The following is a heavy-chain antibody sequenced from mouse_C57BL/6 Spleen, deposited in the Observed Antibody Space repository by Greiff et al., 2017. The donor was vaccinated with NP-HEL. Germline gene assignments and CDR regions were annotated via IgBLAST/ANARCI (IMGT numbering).Heavy chain of an antibody. CDR1: GYTFTSYW. D-gene: IGHD3-2*02. Sequence: QVQLQQPGAELVMPGASVKLSCKASGYTFTSYWMHWVKQRPGQGLEWIGEIDPSDSYTNYNQKFKGKSTLTVDKASSTAYMQLSSLTSEDSAVYYCASGSGYGYFDYWGQGTTLTVSS. J-gene: IGHJ2*01. V-gene: IGHV1-69*01. CDR2: IDPSDSYT. CDR3: ASGSGYGYFDY.